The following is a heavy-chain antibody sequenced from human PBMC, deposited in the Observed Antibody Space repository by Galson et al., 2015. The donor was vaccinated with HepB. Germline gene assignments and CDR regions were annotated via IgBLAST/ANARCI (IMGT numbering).Heavy chain of an antibody. D-gene: IGHD3-10*01. J-gene: IGHJ6*02. V-gene: IGHV3-73*01. Sequence: SLRLSCAASGFTLSGSAMHWVRQASGKGLEWVGRIRSKANSYATAYAASVKGRFTISRDDSKNTAYLQMNSLKTEDTAVYYCTRHRTRWFGELAPVYGMDVWGQGTTVTVSS. CDR1: GFTLSGSA. CDR2: IRSKANSYAT. CDR3: TRHRTRWFGELAPVYGMDV.